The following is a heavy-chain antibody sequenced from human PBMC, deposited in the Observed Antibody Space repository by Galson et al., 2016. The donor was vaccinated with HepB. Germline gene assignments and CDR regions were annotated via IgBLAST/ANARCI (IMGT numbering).Heavy chain of an antibody. V-gene: IGHV4-34*01. CDR3: ARGRYDFWSGFKRYFDL. CDR1: GGSFSNYY. D-gene: IGHD3-3*01. Sequence: SLTCSVSGGSFSNYYWSWIRQAPGKGLEWIGKIDQSGGTRYSPSVKHRVSRSLDASKKQFSLTLRFVTAADTAVYYCARGRYDFWSGFKRYFDLWGRGTLVTVSS. J-gene: IGHJ2*01. CDR2: IDQSGGT.